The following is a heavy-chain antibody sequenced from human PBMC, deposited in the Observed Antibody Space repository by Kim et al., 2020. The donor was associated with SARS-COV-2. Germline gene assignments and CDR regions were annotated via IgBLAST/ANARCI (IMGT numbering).Heavy chain of an antibody. D-gene: IGHD2-15*01. V-gene: IGHV3-23*01. J-gene: IGHJ4*02. CDR3: AKVEDDIVVVVAATEIDY. Sequence: KGRCTNSRDNSKNTLYLQMNSRRAEDTAVYYCAKVEDDIVVVVAATEIDYWGQGTLVTVSS.